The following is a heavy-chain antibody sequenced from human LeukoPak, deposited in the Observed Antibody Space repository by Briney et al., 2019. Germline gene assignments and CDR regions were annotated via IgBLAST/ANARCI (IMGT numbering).Heavy chain of an antibody. CDR1: GFTFSSYS. J-gene: IGHJ4*02. V-gene: IGHV3-48*01. Sequence: GGSLRLSCAASGFTFSSYSMNWVRQAPGKGLEWVSYISSSRSTIYYTDSVKGRFTISRDNAKNSLYLQMNSLRAEDTAVYYCARGVEPLAANTLAYWGQGTLVTVSS. D-gene: IGHD1-14*01. CDR3: ARGVEPLAANTLAY. CDR2: ISSSRSTI.